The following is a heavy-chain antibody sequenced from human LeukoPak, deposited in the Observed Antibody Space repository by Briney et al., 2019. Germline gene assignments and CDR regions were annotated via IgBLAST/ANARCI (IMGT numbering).Heavy chain of an antibody. J-gene: IGHJ4*02. CDR1: GFTFSSYA. Sequence: GGSLRLSCAASGFTFSSYAMHWVRQAPGKGLEWVAVISYDGSNKYYADSVKGRFTISRDNSKNTLYLQMNSLRSEDTAVYYCAAVVEGEEDGYLRDWGQGTLVTVSS. V-gene: IGHV3-30-3*01. CDR2: ISYDGSNK. CDR3: AAVVEGEEDGYLRD. D-gene: IGHD6-13*01.